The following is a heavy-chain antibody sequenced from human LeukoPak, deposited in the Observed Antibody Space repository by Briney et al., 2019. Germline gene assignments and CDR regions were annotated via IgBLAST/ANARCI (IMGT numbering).Heavy chain of an antibody. J-gene: IGHJ4*02. CDR1: GFTFSSYG. D-gene: IGHD3-3*01. V-gene: IGHV3-30*18. CDR2: ISYDGSNK. Sequence: GGSLRLSCAASGFTFSSYGMHRVRQAPGKGLEWVAVISYDGSNKYYADSVKGRFTISRDNSKNTLYLQMNSLRAEDTAVYYCAKVISEGDFWSGPSYYFDYWGQGTLVTVSS. CDR3: AKVISEGDFWSGPSYYFDY.